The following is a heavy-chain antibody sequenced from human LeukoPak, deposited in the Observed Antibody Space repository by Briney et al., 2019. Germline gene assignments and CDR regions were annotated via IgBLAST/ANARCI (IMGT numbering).Heavy chain of an antibody. D-gene: IGHD2-2*01. V-gene: IGHV3-23*01. Sequence: GGSLRLSCAASGFTFSSYAMSWVRQAPGKGLEWVSAISGSGGSTYYADSVKGRFTISRDNSKNTLYLQMNSLRAEDTAVYYCAKDTRRVGVPAQFGYWGQGTLVTVSS. CDR2: ISGSGGST. CDR3: AKDTRRVGVPAQFGY. CDR1: GFTFSSYA. J-gene: IGHJ4*02.